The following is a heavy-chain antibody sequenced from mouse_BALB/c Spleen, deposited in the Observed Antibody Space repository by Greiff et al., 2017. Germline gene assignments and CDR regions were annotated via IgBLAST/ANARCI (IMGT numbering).Heavy chain of an antibody. Sequence: QVQLQQPGAELVKPGASVKLSCKASGYTFTSYYMYWVKQRPGQGLEWIGGINPSNGGTNFNEKFKSKATLTVDKSSSTAYMQLSSLTSEDSAVYYCTKGGYYFHWYFDVWGAGTTVTVSS. V-gene: IGHV1S81*02. CDR2: INPSNGGT. D-gene: IGHD2-3*01. CDR3: TKGGYYFHWYFDV. J-gene: IGHJ1*01. CDR1: GYTFTSYY.